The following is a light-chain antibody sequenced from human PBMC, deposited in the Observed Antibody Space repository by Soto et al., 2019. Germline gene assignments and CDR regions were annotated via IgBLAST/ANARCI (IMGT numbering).Light chain of an antibody. CDR1: QSVTSNY. V-gene: IGKV3-20*01. CDR3: QQYATLPLT. Sequence: EIVLTQSPGTLSLSPGERATLSCRASQSVTSNYLAWYQQKPGQAPRLLIYGISSRATGIPDRFSGSGSGTDFTLTIIRLEPEDLAVYYCQQYATLPLTFGQGTKVEIK. J-gene: IGKJ1*01. CDR2: GIS.